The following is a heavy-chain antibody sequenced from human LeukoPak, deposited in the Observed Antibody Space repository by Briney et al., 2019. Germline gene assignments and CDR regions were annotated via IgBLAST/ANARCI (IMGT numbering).Heavy chain of an antibody. CDR2: ISGSGGTT. V-gene: IGHV3-23*01. Sequence: PGGSLRLSCAASGFTFSNYAMTWVRQATGKGLEWVSAISGSGGTTYYADSVKGRFTISRDNSKNTLYLQMNSLIAEDTAVYYCAKGLINDWSALDYWGQGTLVTVSS. CDR3: AKGLINDWSALDY. J-gene: IGHJ4*02. CDR1: GFTFSNYA. D-gene: IGHD3-9*01.